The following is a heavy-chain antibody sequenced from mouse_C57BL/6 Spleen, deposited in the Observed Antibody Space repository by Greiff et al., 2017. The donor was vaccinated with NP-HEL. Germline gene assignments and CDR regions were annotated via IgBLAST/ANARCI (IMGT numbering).Heavy chain of an antibody. CDR3: ARQYYGSSYNAMDY. J-gene: IGHJ4*01. CDR2: INPSSGYT. CDR1: GYTFTSYW. D-gene: IGHD1-1*01. V-gene: IGHV1-7*01. Sequence: VQGVESGADLAKPGASVKLSCKASGYTFTSYWMHWVNQRPGQGLEWIGYINPSSGYTKYNQKFKDKATLTADKSSSTTYMQLSSLTYEDSAVYYCARQYYGSSYNAMDYWGQGTSVTVSS.